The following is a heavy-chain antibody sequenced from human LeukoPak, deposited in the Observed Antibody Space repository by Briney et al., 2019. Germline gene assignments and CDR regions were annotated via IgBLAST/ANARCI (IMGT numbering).Heavy chain of an antibody. CDR1: GFTFSSYA. Sequence: GGSLRLSCAASGFTFSSYAMSWVRQAPGKGLEWVSAISGSGGSTYYADSVKGRFTISRDNSKNTLYLQMNSLITEDTAVYYCAKGRSVVVTSTPEFDYWGQGTLVTVSS. V-gene: IGHV3-23*01. CDR3: AKGRSVVVTSTPEFDY. D-gene: IGHD2-15*01. CDR2: ISGSGGST. J-gene: IGHJ4*02.